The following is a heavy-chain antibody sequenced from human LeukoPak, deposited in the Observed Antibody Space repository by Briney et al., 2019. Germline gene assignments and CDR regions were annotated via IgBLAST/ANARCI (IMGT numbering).Heavy chain of an antibody. V-gene: IGHV4-39*01. CDR1: GGSISNYY. CDR3: ARLVGSAGYSSGWYGLGDDY. J-gene: IGHJ4*02. CDR2: IYYSGST. Sequence: SETLSLTCTVSGGSISNYYWGWIRQPPGKGLEWIGSIYYSGSTQYNPSLKSRVTISVDTSKNQFSLKLSSVTTTDTAVYYCARLVGSAGYSSGWYGLGDDYWGQGTLVTVSS. D-gene: IGHD6-19*01.